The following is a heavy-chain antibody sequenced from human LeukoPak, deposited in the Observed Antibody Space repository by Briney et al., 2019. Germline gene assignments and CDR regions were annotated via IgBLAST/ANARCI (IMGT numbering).Heavy chain of an antibody. D-gene: IGHD5-18*01. Sequence: GGSLRLSCTASGFTFGDYTMSWFRQAPGKGLEWVGFIRSKAYGGTTEYAASVKGRFTISRDDSKSIAYLQMNSLKTEDTAMYYCTRDLGIQLWLGFDYWGQGTLVTVSS. V-gene: IGHV3-49*03. CDR1: GFTFGDYT. CDR3: TRDLGIQLWLGFDY. J-gene: IGHJ4*02. CDR2: IRSKAYGGTT.